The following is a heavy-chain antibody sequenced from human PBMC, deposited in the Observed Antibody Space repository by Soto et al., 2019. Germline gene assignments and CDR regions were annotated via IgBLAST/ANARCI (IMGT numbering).Heavy chain of an antibody. D-gene: IGHD1-26*01. CDR3: AMLNSGSYSYHGMDV. CDR2: ISGSGGNT. J-gene: IGHJ6*02. Sequence: EVQLLESGGDLVQPGGSLRLSCAASGFTFSSYAMNWVRQAPGKGLEWVSAISGSGGNTFYADSVKGRFTISRDNSKNTLFLQMLSLRAEDTAIYYCAMLNSGSYSYHGMDVWGQGTTVTVSS. V-gene: IGHV3-23*01. CDR1: GFTFSSYA.